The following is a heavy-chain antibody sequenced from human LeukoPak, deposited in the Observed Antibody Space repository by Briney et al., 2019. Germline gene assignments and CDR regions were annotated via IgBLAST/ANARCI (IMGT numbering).Heavy chain of an antibody. CDR1: GYSISSGYY. J-gene: IGHJ4*02. CDR2: IYHSGST. CDR3: ARVSPMTTVTTDYFDY. V-gene: IGHV4-38-2*02. Sequence: SETLSLTCTVSGYSISSGYYWGWIRQPPGQGLEWIGSIYHSGSTYYNPSLKSRVTISVDTSKNQFSLKLSSVTAADTAVYYCARVSPMTTVTTDYFDYWGQGTLVTVSS. D-gene: IGHD4-17*01.